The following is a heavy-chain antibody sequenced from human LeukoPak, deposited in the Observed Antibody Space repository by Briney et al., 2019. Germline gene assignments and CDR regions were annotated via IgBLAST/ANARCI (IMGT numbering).Heavy chain of an antibody. CDR2: IRYDGSNK. Sequence: PGGSLRLSCAAFGFIFDDYGMSWVRQAPGKGLEWVAFIRYDGSNKYYADSVKGRFTISRDNSKNTLYLQMNSLRAEDTAVYYCAKAMGYDSSGYYYVGAFDIWGQGTMVTVSS. D-gene: IGHD3-22*01. V-gene: IGHV3-30*02. CDR3: AKAMGYDSSGYYYVGAFDI. J-gene: IGHJ3*02. CDR1: GFIFDDYG.